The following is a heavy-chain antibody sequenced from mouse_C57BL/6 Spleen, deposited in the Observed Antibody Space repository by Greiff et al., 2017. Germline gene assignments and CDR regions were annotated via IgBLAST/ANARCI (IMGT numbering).Heavy chain of an antibody. Sequence: VQLHQSGAELVKPGASVKLSCTASGFNIKDYCMHWVKQRTEQGLEWSGRLDPEDGDTKYAPKFQGKATITADTSSITAYLQLSSLTSEYTAVYACARHDDDSSYYWGQGTTHTGSA. V-gene: IGHV14-2*01. J-gene: IGHJ2*01. D-gene: IGHD2-4*01. CDR1: GFNIKDYC. CDR3: ARHDDDSSYY. CDR2: LDPEDGDT.